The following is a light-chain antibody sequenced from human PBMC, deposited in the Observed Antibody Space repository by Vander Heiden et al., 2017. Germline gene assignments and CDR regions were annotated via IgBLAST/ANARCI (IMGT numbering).Light chain of an antibody. J-gene: IGKJ1*01. V-gene: IGKV1-5*03. CDR3: QQYNSYSWT. Sequence: DIQMPQSPTTLSASVGDRVTITCRASQSISSWLAWYQQKPGKAPKLLIYKASSLESGVPSRFSGSGSGTDFTLTISSLQPDDFATYYCQQYNSYSWTFGQGTKVEIK. CDR1: QSISSW. CDR2: KAS.